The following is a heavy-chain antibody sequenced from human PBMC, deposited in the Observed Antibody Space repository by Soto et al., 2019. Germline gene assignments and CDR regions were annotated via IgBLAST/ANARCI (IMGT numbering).Heavy chain of an antibody. Sequence: QVQLQESGPGLVKPSQTLSLTCTVSGGSISSGDYYWSWIRQPPGKGLEWIGYIYYSGSTYYNPSLTSRVTISVDTSKNQFSLKLSSVTAADTAVYYCARADYYDSSGYWYDSLDIGGQGTMVTVSS. CDR3: ARADYYDSSGYWYDSLDI. CDR1: GGSISSGDYY. J-gene: IGHJ3*02. V-gene: IGHV4-30-4*01. CDR2: IYYSGST. D-gene: IGHD3-22*01.